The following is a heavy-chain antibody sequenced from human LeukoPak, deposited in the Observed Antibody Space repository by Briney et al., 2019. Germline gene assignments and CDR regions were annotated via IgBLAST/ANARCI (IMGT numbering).Heavy chain of an antibody. CDR1: GYTFTSYG. Sequence: ASVKVSCKASGYTFTSYGISWVRQAPGQGLEWMGWISAYNGNTNYAQKLQGRVTMTTDTSTSTAYMELRSLRSDDTAVYYCARDRFYPPNNSYGYNYWGQGTLVTVSS. CDR2: ISAYNGNT. CDR3: ARDRFYPPNNSYGYNY. V-gene: IGHV1-18*01. J-gene: IGHJ4*02. D-gene: IGHD5-18*01.